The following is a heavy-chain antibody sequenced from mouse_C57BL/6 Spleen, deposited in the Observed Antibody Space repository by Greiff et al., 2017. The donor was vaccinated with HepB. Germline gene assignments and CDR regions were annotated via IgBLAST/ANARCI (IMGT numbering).Heavy chain of an antibody. V-gene: IGHV1-5*01. CDR3: TRLHDYDEAWFAY. CDR2: IYPGNSDT. CDR1: GYTFTSYW. J-gene: IGHJ3*01. D-gene: IGHD2-4*01. Sequence: VQLQQSGTVLARPGASVKMSCKTSGYTFTSYWMHWVKQRPGQGLEWIGAIYPGNSDTSYNQKFKGKAKLTAVTSASTAYMELSSLTNEDSAVYYCTRLHDYDEAWFAYWGQGTLVTVSA.